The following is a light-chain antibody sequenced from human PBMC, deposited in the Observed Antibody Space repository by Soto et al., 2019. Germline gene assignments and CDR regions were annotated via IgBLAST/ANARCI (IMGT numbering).Light chain of an antibody. CDR2: GAS. CDR1: QRVASSY. J-gene: IGKJ1*01. Sequence: EIVLTQSPGTLSLSPVERATLSCRASQRVASSYLAWYQQKPGQAPRLLIDGASNRATGIPDRFSGSGAGTDFTLTINRLEPEDFAVFYCQLYTTFGQGTKGDIK. CDR3: QLYTT. V-gene: IGKV3-20*01.